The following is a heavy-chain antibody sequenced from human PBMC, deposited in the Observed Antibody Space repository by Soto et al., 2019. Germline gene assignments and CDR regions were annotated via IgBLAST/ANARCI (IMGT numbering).Heavy chain of an antibody. CDR3: AREPPEVPADISVYYYGMDV. Sequence: SETLSLTCAVYGGSFSGYYWSWIRQPPGKGLEWIGEINHSGSTNYNPSLKSRVTISVDTSKNQFSLKLSSVTAADTAVYYCAREPPEVPADISVYYYGMDVWGQGTTVTVSS. J-gene: IGHJ6*02. CDR1: GGSFSGYY. CDR2: INHSGST. V-gene: IGHV4-34*01. D-gene: IGHD2-2*02.